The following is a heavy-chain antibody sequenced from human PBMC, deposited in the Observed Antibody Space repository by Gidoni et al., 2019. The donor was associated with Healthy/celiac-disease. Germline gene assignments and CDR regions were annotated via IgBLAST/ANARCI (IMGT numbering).Heavy chain of an antibody. D-gene: IGHD3-22*01. CDR3: ARGGSITMIVATGGP. V-gene: IGHV3-74*01. J-gene: IGHJ5*02. Sequence: EVQLGESGGGFVQPGGSLRLSCAASGFNCSSYWMHGVRQAPGKGLVWVSRINSDGTSTSYADSVKGRFTISRDNAKNTLYLQMNSLRAEDTAVYYCARGGSITMIVATGGPWGQGTLVTVSS. CDR1: GFNCSSYW. CDR2: INSDGTST.